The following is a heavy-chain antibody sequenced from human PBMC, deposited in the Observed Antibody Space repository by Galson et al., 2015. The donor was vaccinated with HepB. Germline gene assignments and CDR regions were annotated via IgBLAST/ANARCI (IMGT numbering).Heavy chain of an antibody. CDR3: ARVPLLFVDAVGYDAFDI. V-gene: IGHV6-1*01. Sequence: CAISGDSVSSDSPTWNWIRQSPSRGLEWLGRTYYRSKWHNDYALSVKSRISINADTSKNQISLQLNSVSPEDTAVYYCARVPLLFVDAVGYDAFDIWGQGTLVTVSS. J-gene: IGHJ3*02. CDR2: TYYRSKWHN. CDR1: GDSVSSDSPT. D-gene: IGHD3-22*01.